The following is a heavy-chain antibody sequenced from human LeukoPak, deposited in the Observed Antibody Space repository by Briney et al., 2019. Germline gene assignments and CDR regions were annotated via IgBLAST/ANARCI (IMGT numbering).Heavy chain of an antibody. CDR1: GFTFSSYA. CDR3: ARFSTRFDSGCSDASCYVHY. Sequence: GGSLRLSCAASGFTFSSYAMHWVRQAPGKGLEWVAVISYDGSNKYYADSVKGRFTISRDNSKNTLYLQMNSLRAEDTAVYYCARFSTRFDSGCSDASCYVHYWGQGTQVTVSS. J-gene: IGHJ4*02. CDR2: ISYDGSNK. V-gene: IGHV3-30*04. D-gene: IGHD2-2*01.